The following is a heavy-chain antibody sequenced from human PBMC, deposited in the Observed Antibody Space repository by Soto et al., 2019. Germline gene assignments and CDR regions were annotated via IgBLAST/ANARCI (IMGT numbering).Heavy chain of an antibody. Sequence: EVQLVESGGGLVQPGGSLRLSCAASGFTFSTFWMSWFRQAPGKGLEWVANIKQDGSEKHYVDSVKGRFTISRDNAKNPLYLQMNSLRAEDTAVYYCVRDTSPRLVDFWGEGTLVAVAA. CDR1: GFTFSTFW. CDR2: IKQDGSEK. CDR3: VRDTSPRLVDF. J-gene: IGHJ4*02. V-gene: IGHV3-7*01. D-gene: IGHD2-2*01.